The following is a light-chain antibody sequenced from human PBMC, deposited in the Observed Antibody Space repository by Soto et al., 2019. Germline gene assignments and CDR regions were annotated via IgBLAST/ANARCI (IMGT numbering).Light chain of an antibody. V-gene: IGKV1-9*01. CDR3: QQLNIVHPLFT. CDR2: GAS. J-gene: IGKJ3*01. CDR1: QGIRSY. Sequence: DIQLTQSPFFLSASVGDRVTITCRASQGIRSYLAWYQQRPGKAPELLIYGASTLRTGVASRFSGSGSGTEFTLATSSLQREDFATYICQQLNIVHPLFTFGPGTKVDIK.